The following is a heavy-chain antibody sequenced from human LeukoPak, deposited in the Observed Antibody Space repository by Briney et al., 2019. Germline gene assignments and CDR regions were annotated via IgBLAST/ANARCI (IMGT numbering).Heavy chain of an antibody. CDR3: ARLKLGAYFDL. CDR2: VYNSGDT. CDR1: GGSTSSDY. V-gene: IGHV4-59*12. J-gene: IGHJ2*01. D-gene: IGHD3-16*01. Sequence: SETLSLTCTVSGGSTSSDYWSWIRQSPGKGLEWVGYVYNSGDTGKNPSLKSRVTILLDTSKNRCSLKLTSVSAADTAVYYCARLKLGAYFDLWGGGTLVTLSS.